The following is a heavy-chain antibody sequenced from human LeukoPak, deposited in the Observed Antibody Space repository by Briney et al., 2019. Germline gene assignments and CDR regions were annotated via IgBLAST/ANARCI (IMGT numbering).Heavy chain of an antibody. J-gene: IGHJ4*02. Sequence: GGSLRLSCVASGFSFNNFGMSWVRQAPGKGLEWVSSISGTGGSTHYADSVKGRFTISRDNSKNTLNLQMNSLRAGDTAIYYCAKSSYYDSSGFYREYYFDYWGQGTLVPVSS. CDR2: ISGTGGST. D-gene: IGHD3-22*01. CDR1: GFSFNNFG. CDR3: AKSSYYDSSGFYREYYFDY. V-gene: IGHV3-23*01.